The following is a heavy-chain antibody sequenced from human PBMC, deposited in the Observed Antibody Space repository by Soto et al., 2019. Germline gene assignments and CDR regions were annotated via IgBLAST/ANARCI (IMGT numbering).Heavy chain of an antibody. CDR2: ITPIFDTA. J-gene: IGHJ4*02. D-gene: IGHD2-15*01. CDR1: GDTFSSYT. CDR3: ALREVDGFVFDY. V-gene: IGHV1-69*12. Sequence: QVHLVQSGAEVKRSGSSVKVSCKASGDTFSSYTINWVRQAPGQGLEWMGGITPIFDTANDAQKFQGRVTITADESTNTAYMELSSLRSEDTAIYYCALREVDGFVFDYWGQGTLVSVSS.